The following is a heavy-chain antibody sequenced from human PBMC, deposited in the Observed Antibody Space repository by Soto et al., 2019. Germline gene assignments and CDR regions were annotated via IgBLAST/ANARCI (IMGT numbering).Heavy chain of an antibody. Sequence: QVQLVESGGGVVQPGRSLRLSCAASGFTFSSYAMHWVRQAPGKGLEWVAVLSYDGSNKYYADSVKGRFTISRDNSKNTLFLQINSLRAEDTAVYYCARDNSPYSSGWHNRHFDYWGQGTLVTVSS. CDR1: GFTFSSYA. CDR3: ARDNSPYSSGWHNRHFDY. J-gene: IGHJ4*02. D-gene: IGHD6-19*01. V-gene: IGHV3-30-3*01. CDR2: LSYDGSNK.